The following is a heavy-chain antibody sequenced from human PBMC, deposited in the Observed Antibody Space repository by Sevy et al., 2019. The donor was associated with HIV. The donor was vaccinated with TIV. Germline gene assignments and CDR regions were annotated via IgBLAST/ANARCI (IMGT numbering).Heavy chain of an antibody. D-gene: IGHD4-17*01. CDR1: GFTFSSYG. Sequence: GSLRLSCAASGFTFSSYGMHWVRQAPGKGLEWVAVIWYDGSNKYYAESVKGRFTISRVNSKNTLHLQMNSLRAEDTAVYYCARDISRYYFDYWGQGTLVTVSS. J-gene: IGHJ4*02. CDR3: ARDISRYYFDY. CDR2: IWYDGSNK. V-gene: IGHV3-33*01.